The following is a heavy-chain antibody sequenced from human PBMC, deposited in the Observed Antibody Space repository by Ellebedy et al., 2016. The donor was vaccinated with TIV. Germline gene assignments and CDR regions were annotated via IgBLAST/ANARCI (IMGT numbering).Heavy chain of an antibody. J-gene: IGHJ4*02. CDR2: IWSDGITK. D-gene: IGHD6-19*01. Sequence: GGSLRLSCAASGFTFSNYGMHWVRQAPGKGLEWVTVIWSDGITKYYADSVKGRFTISRDNSKNTLYLQMNSLRAEDTAVYYCARDRGYSSGWYNHFDYWGQGTLVTVSS. CDR1: GFTFSNYG. CDR3: ARDRGYSSGWYNHFDY. V-gene: IGHV3-33*01.